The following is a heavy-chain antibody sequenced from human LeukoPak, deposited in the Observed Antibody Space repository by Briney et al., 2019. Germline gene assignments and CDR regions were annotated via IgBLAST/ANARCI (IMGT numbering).Heavy chain of an antibody. V-gene: IGHV1-18*01. J-gene: IGHJ4*02. CDR3: ARPITMVRGVIISGYYFDY. CDR2: ISAYNGNT. CDR1: GYTFTSYG. Sequence: GAPVKVSCKASGYTFTSYGISWVRQAPGQGLEWMGWISAYNGNTNYAQKLQGRVTMTTDTSTSTAYMELRSLRSDDTAVYYCARPITMVRGVIISGYYFDYWGQGTLVTVSS. D-gene: IGHD3-10*01.